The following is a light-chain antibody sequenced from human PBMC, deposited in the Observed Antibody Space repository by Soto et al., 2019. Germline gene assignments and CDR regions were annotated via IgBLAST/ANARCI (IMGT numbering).Light chain of an antibody. Sequence: EIVLTQSPGTLALSPGERATLSCRASQSVSSSYLAWYEQKPGQAPRLLIYGASSRATGIPDRFSGSGSGTDFNLTITRLEAQDFAVSYCQQYGSSFGQGTRLEIK. V-gene: IGKV3-20*01. CDR1: QSVSSSY. CDR3: QQYGSS. CDR2: GAS. J-gene: IGKJ5*01.